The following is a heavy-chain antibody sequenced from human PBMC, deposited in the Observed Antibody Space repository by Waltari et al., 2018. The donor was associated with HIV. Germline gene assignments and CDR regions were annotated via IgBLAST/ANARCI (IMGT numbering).Heavy chain of an antibody. J-gene: IGHJ4*02. D-gene: IGHD3-22*01. V-gene: IGHV3-23*04. CDR1: GVTFRRHA. CDR3: AKDFDTSGLPYVVIDS. CDR2: ISGSGSHT. Sequence: EVKLVQSGGGLVQPGGSLRLSRTASGVTFRRHAMSWVRQTPGKGLQWVSTISGSGSHTYYADSAKGRFTISRDNSENTLFLQMTRLRVEDTARYFCAKDFDTSGLPYVVIDSWGQGTLVTVSS.